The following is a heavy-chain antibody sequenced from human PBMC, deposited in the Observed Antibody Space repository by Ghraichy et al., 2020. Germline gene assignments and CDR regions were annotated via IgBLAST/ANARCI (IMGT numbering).Heavy chain of an antibody. J-gene: IGHJ4*02. CDR3: ARWGGSGVTTHTQFDY. D-gene: IGHD4-17*01. V-gene: IGHV3-53*01. Sequence: GESLNISCAASGFTVSSNYMSWVRQAPGKGLEWVSVIYSGGSTYYADSVKGRFTISRDNSKNTLYLQMNSLRAEDTAVYYCARWGGSGVTTHTQFDYWGQGTLVTVSS. CDR1: GFTVSSNY. CDR2: IYSGGST.